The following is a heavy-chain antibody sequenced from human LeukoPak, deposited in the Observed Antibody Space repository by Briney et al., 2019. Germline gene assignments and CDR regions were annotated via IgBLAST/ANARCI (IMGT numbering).Heavy chain of an antibody. Sequence: GASVKVSCKASGYTFTGYYMHWVRQAPGQGLEWMGWINPNSGGTNYAQKFQGRVTMTRDTSISTAYMELSRLRSDDTAVYYCARVRSLPYSSGYYGGVGDAFDIWGQGTMVTVSS. CDR1: GYTFTGYY. CDR3: ARVRSLPYSSGYYGGVGDAFDI. D-gene: IGHD3-22*01. CDR2: INPNSGGT. J-gene: IGHJ3*02. V-gene: IGHV1-2*02.